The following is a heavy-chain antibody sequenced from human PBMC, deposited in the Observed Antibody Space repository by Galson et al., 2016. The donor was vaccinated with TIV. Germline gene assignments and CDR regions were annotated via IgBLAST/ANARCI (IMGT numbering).Heavy chain of an antibody. CDR1: GYIFTNYY. Sequence: SVKVSCKASGYIFTNYYIHWVRQAPGQGLEWMGIINPRGGGRAIYAQKFQGRATITADRSTDTTHLELSSLNSEDAAIYYCTFLPIYRNSWQHVPNGVDAWGPGTTVAVYS. CDR2: INPRGGGRA. J-gene: IGHJ6*02. CDR3: TFLPIYRNSWQHVPNGVDA. D-gene: IGHD6-13*01. V-gene: IGHV1-46*01.